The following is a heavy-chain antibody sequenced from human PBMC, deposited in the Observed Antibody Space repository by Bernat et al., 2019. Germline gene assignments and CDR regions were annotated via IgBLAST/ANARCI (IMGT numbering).Heavy chain of an antibody. CDR2: IKQDGSEK. D-gene: IGHD3-10*01. V-gene: IGHV3-7*03. CDR1: GFTFSSYW. J-gene: IGHJ4*02. CDR3: AKRGKNWFRELN. Sequence: EVQLVESGGGLVQPGGSLRLSCAASGFTFSSYWMSWVRQAPGKGLEWVANIKQDGSEKYYVDSVKGRFTISRDNSKNTLYLQMNSLRVEDTAVYYCAKRGKNWFRELNWGQGTLVTVSS.